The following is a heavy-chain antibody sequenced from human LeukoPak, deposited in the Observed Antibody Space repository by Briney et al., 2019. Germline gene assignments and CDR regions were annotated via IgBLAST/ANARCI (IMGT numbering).Heavy chain of an antibody. J-gene: IGHJ4*02. CDR3: AKGVLRYFDWLSLYDY. CDR2: ISGSGGST. D-gene: IGHD3-9*01. Sequence: GESLRLSCAASGFTFTTYWMSWVRQAPGKGLEWVSAISGSGGSTYYADSVKGRFTISRDNSKNTLYLQMNSLRAEDTAVYYCAKGVLRYFDWLSLYDYWGQGTLVTVSS. CDR1: GFTFTTYW. V-gene: IGHV3-23*01.